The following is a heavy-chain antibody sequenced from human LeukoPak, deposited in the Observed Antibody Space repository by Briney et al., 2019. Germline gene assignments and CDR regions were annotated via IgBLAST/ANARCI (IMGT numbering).Heavy chain of an antibody. CDR2: IYYSGGT. V-gene: IGHV4-59*01. CDR3: ARDSSSAFGYYYYGMDV. D-gene: IGHD6-6*01. J-gene: IGHJ6*02. Sequence: PSETLSLTCTVSGGSISSYYWSWIRQPPGKGLEWIGYIYYSGGTNYNPSLKSRVTISVDTSKNQFSLKLSSVTAADTAVYYCARDSSSAFGYYYYGMDVWGQGTTVTVSS. CDR1: GGSISSYY.